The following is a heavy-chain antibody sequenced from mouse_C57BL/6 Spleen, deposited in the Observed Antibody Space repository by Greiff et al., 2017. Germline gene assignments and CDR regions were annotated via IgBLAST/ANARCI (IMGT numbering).Heavy chain of an antibody. D-gene: IGHD1-1*01. V-gene: IGHV2-2*01. CDR1: GFSLTSYG. CDR2: IWSGGST. J-gene: IGHJ2*01. CDR3: ARPYGSSPWYFDY. Sequence: QVQLQQSGPGLVQPSQSLSITCTVSGFSLTSYGVHWVRQSPGKGLEWLGVIWSGGSTDYNAAFISRLSISKDNSKSQVFFKMNSLQADDTAIYYCARPYGSSPWYFDYWGQGTTLTVSS.